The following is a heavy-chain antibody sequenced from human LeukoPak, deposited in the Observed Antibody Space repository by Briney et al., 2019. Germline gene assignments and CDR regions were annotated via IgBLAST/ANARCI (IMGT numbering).Heavy chain of an antibody. V-gene: IGHV3-21*01. J-gene: IGHJ6*03. CDR2: IMSSSRNI. CDR3: ATTRAPSNGRVLYYMDV. CDR1: GFSFGSYS. D-gene: IGHD3-3*01. Sequence: GGSLRLSCGASGFSFGSYSMNWVRQAPGKALEWVSSIMSSSRNIYYADSVKGRFTISRDNAKNSLYLQLSSLRAKDTAVYYCATTRAPSNGRVLYYMDVWGKGTTVTVSS.